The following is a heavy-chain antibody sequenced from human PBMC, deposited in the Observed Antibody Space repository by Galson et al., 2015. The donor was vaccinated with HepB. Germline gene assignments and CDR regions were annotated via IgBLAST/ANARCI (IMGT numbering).Heavy chain of an antibody. CDR3: AKGKSGYGDYYYFDY. Sequence: SLRLSCAASGFTFSSYGMHWVRQAPGKGLEWVAVISYDGSNKYYADSVKGRFTISRDNSKNTLYLQMNSLRAEDTAVYYCAKGKSGYGDYYYFDYWGQGTLVTVSS. V-gene: IGHV3-30*18. CDR2: ISYDGSNK. D-gene: IGHD4-17*01. J-gene: IGHJ4*02. CDR1: GFTFSSYG.